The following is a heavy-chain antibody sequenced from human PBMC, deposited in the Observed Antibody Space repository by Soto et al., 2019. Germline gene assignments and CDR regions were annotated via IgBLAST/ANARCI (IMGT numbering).Heavy chain of an antibody. J-gene: IGHJ6*02. D-gene: IGHD6-13*01. CDR1: GCSISSSSSY. V-gene: IGHV4-39*01. CDR3: ARLRAAETGGNHGMDV. Sequence: SETLSLTCTVSGCSISSSSSYWAWISQPPGKGLEWIGSFYYSGSTYYNPSLKSRVTISVDTSKNQFSLKLSSVTAADTGVYYCARLRAAETGGNHGMDVWGQGTTVT. CDR2: FYYSGST.